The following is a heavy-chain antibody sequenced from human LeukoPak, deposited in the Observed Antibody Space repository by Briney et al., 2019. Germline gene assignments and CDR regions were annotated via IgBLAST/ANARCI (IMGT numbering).Heavy chain of an antibody. V-gene: IGHV3-21*01. J-gene: IGHJ4*02. Sequence: WGSLRLSCAASGFTFSSYSMNWVRQAPGKGLEWVSSISSSSSYIYYADSVKGRFTISRDNAKNSLYLQMNSLRAEDTAVYYCAREGNWKENDYWGQGTLVTVSS. CDR3: AREGNWKENDY. CDR2: ISSSSSYI. D-gene: IGHD1-1*01. CDR1: GFTFSSYS.